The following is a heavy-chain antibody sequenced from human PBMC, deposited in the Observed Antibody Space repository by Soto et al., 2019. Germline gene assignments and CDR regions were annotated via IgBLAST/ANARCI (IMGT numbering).Heavy chain of an antibody. V-gene: IGHV5-51*01. Sequence: PGESLKISCKGSGYFFSRHWIGWVRQMPGKGLEWIGFIYPGDSDTKYSPSFQGQVTISADKSTNTAYLQWSTLKASDTAMYYCWRSPGLIPTVMEDWGQGTLVTVSS. CDR1: GYFFSRHW. CDR2: IYPGDSDT. CDR3: WRSPGLIPTVMED. D-gene: IGHD4-17*01. J-gene: IGHJ4*02.